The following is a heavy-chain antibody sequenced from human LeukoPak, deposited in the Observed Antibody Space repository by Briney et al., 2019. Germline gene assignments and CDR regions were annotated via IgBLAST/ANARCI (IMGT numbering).Heavy chain of an antibody. CDR3: ARGRYGWLPFDY. CDR2: IYYSGST. D-gene: IGHD3-16*01. CDR1: GGSISSSSYY. J-gene: IGHJ4*02. V-gene: IGHV4-61*01. Sequence: KPSETLSLTCTVSGGSISSSSYYWSWIRQPPGKGLEWIGYIYYSGSTNYNPSLKSRVTISVDTSKNQFTLNLSSVTAADTAVYYCARGRYGWLPFDYWGQGTLVTVSS.